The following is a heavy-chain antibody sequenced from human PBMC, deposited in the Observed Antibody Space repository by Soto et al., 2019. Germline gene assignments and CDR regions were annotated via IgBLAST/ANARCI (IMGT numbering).Heavy chain of an antibody. J-gene: IGHJ4*02. Sequence: PSETLSLTCNVSGASFNDNHWSWIRQPPGKGLEWIGYIYYSGSTNYNPSLKSRVTISVDTSKNQFSLKLSSVTAADTAVYYCAREDSGSYLPNWGQGTLVTVSS. D-gene: IGHD1-26*01. CDR2: IYYSGST. CDR3: AREDSGSYLPN. CDR1: GASFNDNH. V-gene: IGHV4-59*01.